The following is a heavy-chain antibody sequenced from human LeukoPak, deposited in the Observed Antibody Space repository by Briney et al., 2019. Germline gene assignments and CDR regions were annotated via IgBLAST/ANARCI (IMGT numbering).Heavy chain of an antibody. CDR2: IYHSGST. J-gene: IGHJ6*03. CDR1: DGSISSSNW. CDR3: ARGRVSSSSWYSTYYYYFYMDV. V-gene: IGHV4-4*02. D-gene: IGHD6-13*01. Sequence: SGTLSLTCAVSDGSISSSNWWSWVRQPPGKGLEWIGEIYHSGSTNYNPSLNSRVTISRDTSKNHFSLELSSVTAADTAVYFCARGRVSSSSWYSTYYYYFYMDVWGKGTTVTVSS.